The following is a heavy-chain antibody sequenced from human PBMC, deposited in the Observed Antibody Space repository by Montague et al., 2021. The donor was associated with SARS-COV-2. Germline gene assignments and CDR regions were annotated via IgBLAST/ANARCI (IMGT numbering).Heavy chain of an antibody. CDR1: GDSISGSRHF. J-gene: IGHJ4*02. V-gene: IGHV4-31*03. CDR2: IYHTGTT. CDR3: ARGVSYGSGFLSE. Sequence: TLSLTCNVSGDSISGSRHFWNWTRQHPGKGLEWIGYIYHTGTTHYRPSLKSRATLSVDISQNQFSLKLNSMTAADTAIYYCARGVSYGSGFLSEWGPGTLVIVSS. D-gene: IGHD3-10*01.